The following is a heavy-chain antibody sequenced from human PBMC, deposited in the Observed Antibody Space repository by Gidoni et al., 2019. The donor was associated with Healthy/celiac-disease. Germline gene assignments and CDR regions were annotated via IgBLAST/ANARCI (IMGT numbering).Heavy chain of an antibody. CDR3: AKDLALDY. D-gene: IGHD3-3*02. Sequence: EVQLEESGGGLVQPGRSLRLSCAASGCTFDDYAMHWVRQAPGKGLEWVSGISWNSGSIGYADSVKGRFTISRDNAKNSLYLQMNSLRAEDTALYYCAKDLALDYWGQGTLVTVSS. V-gene: IGHV3-9*01. CDR2: ISWNSGSI. J-gene: IGHJ4*02. CDR1: GCTFDDYA.